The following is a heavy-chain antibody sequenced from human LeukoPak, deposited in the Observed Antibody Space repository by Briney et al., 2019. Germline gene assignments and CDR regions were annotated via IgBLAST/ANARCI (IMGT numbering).Heavy chain of an antibody. CDR2: INHSGST. D-gene: IGHD3-22*01. J-gene: IGHJ4*02. Sequence: RTSETLSLTCAVYGGSFSGYYWSWIRQPPGKGLEWIGEINHSGSTNYNPSLKSRVTISVDTSKNQFSLKLSSVTAADTAVYHCARRNHYDSKETDYWGQGTLVTVSS. CDR3: ARRNHYDSKETDY. V-gene: IGHV4-34*01. CDR1: GGSFSGYY.